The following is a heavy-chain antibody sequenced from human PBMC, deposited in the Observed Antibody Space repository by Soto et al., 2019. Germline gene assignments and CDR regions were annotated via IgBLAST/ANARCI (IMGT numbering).Heavy chain of an antibody. J-gene: IGHJ4*02. D-gene: IGHD3-9*01. CDR3: AHKGPEDWPLDY. V-gene: IGHV2-5*02. Sequence: QITLKESGPTLVRPTQTLTLTCAFSGFSLSTSGVGVGWIRQPPGKALEWLAVIYWDDSKHYSPSLRSRLTITKDTYKNQVVLTMTNMDPRDKGTYYCAHKGPEDWPLDYWGQGTLVTVSS. CDR1: GFSLSTSGVG. CDR2: IYWDDSK.